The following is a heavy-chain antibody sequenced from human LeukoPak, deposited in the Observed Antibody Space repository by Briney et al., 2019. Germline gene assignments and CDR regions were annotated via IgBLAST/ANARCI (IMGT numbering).Heavy chain of an antibody. CDR2: IYYSGST. CDR3: ARGLSRSFAFDI. CDR1: GGSISSYY. D-gene: IGHD2-2*01. V-gene: IGHV4-59*12. J-gene: IGHJ3*02. Sequence: SETLSLTCTVSGGSISSYYWSWIRQPPGKRLEWIGYIYYSGSTKYNPSLKSRVSISIDTSKNQFSLKLSSVTAADTAVYYCARGLSRSFAFDIWGQGTMVTVSS.